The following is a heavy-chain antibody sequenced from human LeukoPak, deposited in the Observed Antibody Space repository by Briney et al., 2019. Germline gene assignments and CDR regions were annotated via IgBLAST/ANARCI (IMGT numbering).Heavy chain of an antibody. CDR1: GGTFSSYA. Sequence: ASVKVSCKASGGTFSSYAISWVRQAPGQGLEWMGWINTNTGNPTYAQGFTGRFVFSLDTAVSTAYLQISSLKAEDTAVYYCVRDSLIKGASTLDHWGQGTLVTVSS. CDR3: VRDSLIKGASTLDH. J-gene: IGHJ4*02. V-gene: IGHV7-4-1*02. CDR2: INTNTGNP. D-gene: IGHD1-26*01.